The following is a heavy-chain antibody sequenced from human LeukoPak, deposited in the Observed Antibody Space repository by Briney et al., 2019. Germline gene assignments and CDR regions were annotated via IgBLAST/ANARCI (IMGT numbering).Heavy chain of an antibody. CDR1: GFIFTDYY. J-gene: IGHJ5*02. CDR3: ARDWSPNWFDP. Sequence: GGSLRLSCAASGFIFTDYYMSWIRQAPGKGLEWISYTSASSGYTKYADFVKGRFTISRDNAKNSLYLQMNSLRAEDTAVYYCARDWSPNWFDPWGQGTLVTVSS. CDR2: TSASSGYT. V-gene: IGHV3-11*06.